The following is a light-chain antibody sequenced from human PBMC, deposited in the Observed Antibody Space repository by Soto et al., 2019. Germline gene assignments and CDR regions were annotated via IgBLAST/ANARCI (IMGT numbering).Light chain of an antibody. CDR1: SSDVGGYNY. V-gene: IGLV2-14*01. Sequence: QSALAQPASVSGSPGQSTIISCTGTSSDVGGYNYVSWYQQHPGKAPKFLIYEVDNRASGVSDRFSGSKSGNTASLTISGLQAEDEADYYCSSYTSSNTLVFGNGTKVT. CDR2: EVD. CDR3: SSYTSSNTLV. J-gene: IGLJ1*01.